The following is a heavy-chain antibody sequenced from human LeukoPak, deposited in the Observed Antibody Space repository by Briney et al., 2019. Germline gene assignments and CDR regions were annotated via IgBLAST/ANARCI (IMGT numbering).Heavy chain of an antibody. CDR3: ARPRSWFRYFDY. Sequence: SETLSLTCTVSGGSISSYYWSWIRQPPGKGLEWIGYIYYSGSTNYNPSLKSRVTISVDTSKNQFSLKLSSVTAADTAVYYCARPRSWFRYFDYWGQGTLVTVSS. D-gene: IGHD6-13*01. CDR2: IYYSGST. J-gene: IGHJ4*02. V-gene: IGHV4-59*12. CDR1: GGSISSYY.